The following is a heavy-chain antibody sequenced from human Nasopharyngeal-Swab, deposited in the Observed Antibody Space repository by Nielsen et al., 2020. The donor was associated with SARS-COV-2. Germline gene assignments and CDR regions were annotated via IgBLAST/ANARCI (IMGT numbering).Heavy chain of an antibody. CDR3: ARKDVFAYGVDAFDI. Sequence: GESLKISCAASGFTFSSYAMTWVRQAPGKGLEWVSDVTGSGYGTDYADSVKGRFTISRDNPKNTLYLQMNSLRAEDTAVYYCARKDVFAYGVDAFDIWGQGTMVTVSS. V-gene: IGHV3-23*01. CDR1: GFTFSSYA. CDR2: VTGSGYGT. J-gene: IGHJ3*02. D-gene: IGHD3-10*01.